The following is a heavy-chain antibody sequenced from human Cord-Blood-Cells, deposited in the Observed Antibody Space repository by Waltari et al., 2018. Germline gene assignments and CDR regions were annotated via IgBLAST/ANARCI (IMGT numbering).Heavy chain of an antibody. J-gene: IGHJ4*02. CDR1: GYTFTGYN. V-gene: IGHV1-2*02. Sequence: QVQLVQAGAEVKKPGAAVKVSCKASGYTFTGYNMHWVRQPPGKVLEWMGWINPNSGGTSYARKFQGRVTMTRDTSISTAYMELSRLRSDDTAVYYCARDWGITIFGYFDYWGQGTLVTVSS. CDR2: INPNSGGT. CDR3: ARDWGITIFGYFDY. D-gene: IGHD3-3*01.